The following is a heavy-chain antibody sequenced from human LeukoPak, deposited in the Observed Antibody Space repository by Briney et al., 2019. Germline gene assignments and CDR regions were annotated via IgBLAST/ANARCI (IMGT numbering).Heavy chain of an antibody. CDR2: IHRDDKT. Sequence: GGSLRLSCAASGFTVSSSFIYWVRRAPGKGLEWVSFIHRDDKTYYADSVKGRFTTSRDSSKNTLYLQMNSLGADDTAVYYCAREVISTPSYFDYWGQGTLVTVSS. CDR3: AREVISTPSYFDY. CDR1: GFTVSSSF. V-gene: IGHV3-53*01. J-gene: IGHJ4*02. D-gene: IGHD2-2*01.